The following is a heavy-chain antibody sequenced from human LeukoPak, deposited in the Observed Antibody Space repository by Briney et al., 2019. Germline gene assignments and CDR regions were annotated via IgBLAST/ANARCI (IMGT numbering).Heavy chain of an antibody. CDR1: GGSISSSSYY. D-gene: IGHD1-26*01. Sequence: SETLSLTCTVSGGSISSSSYYWGWIRQPPGKGLEWIGCIYYSGSTYYNPSLKSRVTISVDTSKNQFSLKLSSVTAADTAVYYCARGGGSYVHWFDPWGQGTLVTVSS. J-gene: IGHJ5*02. CDR2: IYYSGST. V-gene: IGHV4-39*07. CDR3: ARGGGSYVHWFDP.